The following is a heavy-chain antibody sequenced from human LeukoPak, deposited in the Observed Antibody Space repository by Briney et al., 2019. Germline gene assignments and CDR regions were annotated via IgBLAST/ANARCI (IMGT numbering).Heavy chain of an antibody. Sequence: ASVKVSCKASGYTFTGYYMHWVRQAPGQGLEWMGWINPNSGGTNYAQKFQGRVTMTRDTSISTAYMELSRLRSDDTAVYYCAREDDIVLPQGNYYYYMDVWGKGTTVTVSS. D-gene: IGHD2-8*01. V-gene: IGHV1-2*02. J-gene: IGHJ6*03. CDR2: INPNSGGT. CDR1: GYTFTGYY. CDR3: AREDDIVLPQGNYYYYMDV.